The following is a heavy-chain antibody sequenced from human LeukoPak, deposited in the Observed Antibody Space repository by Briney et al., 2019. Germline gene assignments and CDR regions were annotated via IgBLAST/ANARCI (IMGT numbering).Heavy chain of an antibody. CDR3: AKDVARGGIKGSFDY. Sequence: GRSLRLSCAASGFTFTRYGMHWVRQAPGKGLERVAVVSYDGSSKYYADSVKGRFTISRDNSKNTLSLQMNSLSAEDTALYYCAKDVARGGIKGSFDYWGQGTLVTVSS. J-gene: IGHJ4*02. V-gene: IGHV3-30*18. CDR2: VSYDGSSK. CDR1: GFTFTRYG. D-gene: IGHD3-16*01.